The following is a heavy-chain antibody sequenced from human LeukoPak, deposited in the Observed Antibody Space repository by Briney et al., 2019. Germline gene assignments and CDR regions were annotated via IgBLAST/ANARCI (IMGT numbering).Heavy chain of an antibody. Sequence: PGGSLRLSCAASGFTFSSYAMTWVRQAPGKGLELVSTIRSGAYTYYADSVKGRLSISRDNSKNTLYLQMNSLRAEDTAVYYCARDRGYCSSTSCPRWFDPWGQGTLVTVSS. J-gene: IGHJ5*02. V-gene: IGHV3-23*01. CDR3: ARDRGYCSSTSCPRWFDP. CDR1: GFTFSSYA. CDR2: IRSGAYT. D-gene: IGHD2-2*01.